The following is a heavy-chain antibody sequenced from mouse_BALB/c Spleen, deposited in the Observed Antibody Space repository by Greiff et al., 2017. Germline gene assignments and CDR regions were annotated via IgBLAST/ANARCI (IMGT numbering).Heavy chain of an antibody. CDR2: IYWDDDK. Sequence: QVQLKESGPGILQPSQTLSLTCSFSGFSLSTSGMGVSWIRQPSGKGLEWLAHIYWDDDKRYNPSLKSRLTISKDTSRNQVFLKITSVDTADTATYYCARSCDYYGSSYVRVWFAYWGQGTLVTVSA. V-gene: IGHV8-12*01. CDR3: ARSCDYYGSSYVRVWFAY. J-gene: IGHJ3*01. D-gene: IGHD1-1*01. CDR1: GFSLSTSGMG.